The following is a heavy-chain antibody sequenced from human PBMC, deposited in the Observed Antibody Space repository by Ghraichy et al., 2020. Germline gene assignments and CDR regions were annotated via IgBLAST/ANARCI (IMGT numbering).Heavy chain of an antibody. CDR3: ASKMGARSY. CDR2: IYYSGST. J-gene: IGHJ4*02. Sequence: SETLSLTCTVSGDSISSSSYYWGWIRQPPGKGLEWIGSIYYSGSTYYNPSLKSRVTISVDTSKNQFSLKLTSVTAADTAVYYCASKMGARSYWGQGTLVTVSS. D-gene: IGHD1-26*01. CDR1: GDSISSSSYY. V-gene: IGHV4-39*01.